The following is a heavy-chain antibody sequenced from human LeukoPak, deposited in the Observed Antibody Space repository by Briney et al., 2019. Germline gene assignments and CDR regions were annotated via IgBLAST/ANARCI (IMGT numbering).Heavy chain of an antibody. CDR3: ARDLFLAVAGTNYFDY. J-gene: IGHJ4*02. CDR1: GYTLTELS. V-gene: IGHV1-24*01. D-gene: IGHD6-19*01. CDR2: FDPEDGET. Sequence: GASVTVSFRVSGYTLTELSMHWVRQAPGKGLEWMGGFDPEDGETIYAQKFQGRVTMTTVTSTSTAYMELRSLRAEDTAVYFCARDLFLAVAGTNYFDYWGQGSLVTVSS.